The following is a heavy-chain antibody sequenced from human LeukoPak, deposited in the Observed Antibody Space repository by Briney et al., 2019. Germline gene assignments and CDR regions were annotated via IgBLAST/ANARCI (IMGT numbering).Heavy chain of an antibody. J-gene: IGHJ4*02. CDR3: ARGLRYSSSWYNFVY. Sequence: GGSLRLSCVASGFTFSSSSMNWVRQAPGKGLEWVSYISISSTTIYYADSVKGRFTISRDNAKNSLYLQMNSLRGEDTAVYYCARGLRYSSSWYNFVYWDQGTLVTVSS. D-gene: IGHD6-13*01. CDR2: ISISSTTI. V-gene: IGHV3-48*01. CDR1: GFTFSSSS.